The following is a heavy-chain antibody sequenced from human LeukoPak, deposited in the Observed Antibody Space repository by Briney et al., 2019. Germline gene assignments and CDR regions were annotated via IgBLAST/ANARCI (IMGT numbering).Heavy chain of an antibody. J-gene: IGHJ4*02. D-gene: IGHD2-2*02. CDR2: INHSGST. CDR1: GGSISGYY. CDR3: ARVVVPAAIPQGEFDY. V-gene: IGHV4-34*01. Sequence: SETLSLTCTVSGGSISGYYWSWIRQPPGKGLEWIGEINHSGSTNYNPSLKSRVTISVDTSKNQFSLKLSSVTAADTAVYYCARVVVPAAIPQGEFDYWGQGTLVTVSS.